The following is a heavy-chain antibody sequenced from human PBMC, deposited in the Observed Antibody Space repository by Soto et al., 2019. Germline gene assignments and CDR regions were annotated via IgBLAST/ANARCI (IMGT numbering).Heavy chain of an antibody. V-gene: IGHV1-46*01. J-gene: IGHJ6*02. CDR1: GYTFTSYY. Sequence: ASVKVSCKASGYTFTSYYMHWVRQAPGQGLEWMGIINPSGGSTSYAQKFQGRVTMTRDTSTSTDYMELSSLRSEDTAVYYCARDDWEDIVVAPYYYYYGMDVWGQGTTVTVSS. CDR3: ARDDWEDIVVAPYYYYYGMDV. D-gene: IGHD2-15*01. CDR2: INPSGGST.